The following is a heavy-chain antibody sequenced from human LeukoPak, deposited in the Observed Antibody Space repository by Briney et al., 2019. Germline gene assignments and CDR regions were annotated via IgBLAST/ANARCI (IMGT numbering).Heavy chain of an antibody. D-gene: IGHD3-22*01. J-gene: IGHJ4*02. CDR2: IRQDGDTK. V-gene: IGHV3-7*03. CDR3: AKLVSLHFDY. CDR1: GFPFNAYW. Sequence: PGGSLRLSCAASGFPFNAYWMTWVRQAPGKGLEWVANIRQDGDTKYYVDSVKGRFTISRDNSKNTLYLQMNSLRAEDTAVYYCAKLVSLHFDYWGQGTLVTVSS.